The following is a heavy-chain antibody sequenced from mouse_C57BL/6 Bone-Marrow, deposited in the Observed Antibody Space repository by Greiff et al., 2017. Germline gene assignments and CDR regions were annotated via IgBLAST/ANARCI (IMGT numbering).Heavy chain of an antibody. Sequence: EVQLHQSGPELVKPGASVKISCKASGYTFTDYYMNWVKQSHGKSLEWIGDINPNNGGTSYNQKFKGKATLTVDKSSSTAYMELRSLTSEDSAVYYCASQVTGNFDYWGQGTTLTVSS. CDR2: INPNNGGT. CDR1: GYTFTDYY. V-gene: IGHV1-26*01. J-gene: IGHJ2*01. D-gene: IGHD2-12*01. CDR3: ASQVTGNFDY.